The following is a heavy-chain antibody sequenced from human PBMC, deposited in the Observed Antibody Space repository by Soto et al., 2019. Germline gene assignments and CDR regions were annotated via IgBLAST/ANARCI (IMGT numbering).Heavy chain of an antibody. J-gene: IGHJ5*02. CDR2: IYPNGNT. V-gene: IGHV4-30-2*01. Sequence: QLQLQESGSGLVKPSQTLSLTCGVSGGSISSGGYSWNWIRQTPGKGLEWIGYIYPNGNTYYNPSLDRRVTISLDMSKNQFSLTMTSVTAADTAVYFWARVGGWFDPWGQGTLVIVST. CDR1: GGSISSGGYS. D-gene: IGHD3-16*01. CDR3: ARVGGWFDP.